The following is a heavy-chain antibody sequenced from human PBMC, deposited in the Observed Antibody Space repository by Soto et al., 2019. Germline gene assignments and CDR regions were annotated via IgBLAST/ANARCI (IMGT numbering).Heavy chain of an antibody. D-gene: IGHD6-13*01. CDR2: INAGNGNT. J-gene: IGHJ4*02. CDR1: GYTFTSYA. Sequence: QVQLVQSGAEEKKPGASVKVSCKASGYTFTSYAMHWVRQAPGQRLEWMGWINAGNGNTKYSQKFQGRVTITRDTPASTAYRERSSLRSEDTAVYYCAGAGGGSSSRGDYWGQGTLVTVSS. V-gene: IGHV1-3*05. CDR3: AGAGGGSSSRGDY.